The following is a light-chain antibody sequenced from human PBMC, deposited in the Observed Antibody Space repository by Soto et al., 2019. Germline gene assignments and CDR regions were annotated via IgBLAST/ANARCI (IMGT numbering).Light chain of an antibody. CDR2: SNN. V-gene: IGLV1-44*01. CDR1: SSNIGTNT. J-gene: IGLJ1*01. Sequence: QSVLTQPPSASGTPGQRVTISCSGSSSNIGTNTVNWYQQLPGTAPKLLIYSNNQRPSGVPDRFSGSKSGTSASLAISGLQSEDEAVYYCAAWDDSLSGYVFGSGTKLTVL. CDR3: AAWDDSLSGYV.